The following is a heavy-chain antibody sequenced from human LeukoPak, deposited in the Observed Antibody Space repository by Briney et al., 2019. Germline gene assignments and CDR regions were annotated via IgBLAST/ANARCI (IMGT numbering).Heavy chain of an antibody. Sequence: GESLKISCKGSGYSFTSYWIGWVRQMPGKGLEWMGIVYPGDSDTRYSPSFQGQVTISADKSISTAYLQWSSLKASDTAVYYCATRWIQDAFDIWGQGTMVTVSS. CDR3: ATRWIQDAFDI. J-gene: IGHJ3*02. D-gene: IGHD5-18*01. CDR2: VYPGDSDT. V-gene: IGHV5-51*01. CDR1: GYSFTSYW.